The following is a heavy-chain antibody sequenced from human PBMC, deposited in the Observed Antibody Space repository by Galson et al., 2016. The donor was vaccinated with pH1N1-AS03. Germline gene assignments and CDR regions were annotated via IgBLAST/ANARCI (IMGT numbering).Heavy chain of an antibody. V-gene: IGHV3-30-3*02. CDR1: GFTFSSYR. CDR2: ISKDARGK. D-gene: IGHD3-10*01. CDR3: AKMLRGITAVGFES. J-gene: IGHJ5*01. Sequence: SLRLSCAASGFTFSSYRMNWVRQPPGKGLEWVAVISKDARGKFYADSVKGRFTISRDNSNNTVYLHMDSLRTEDTAVYYCAKMLRGITAVGFESWGQGILVIVSS.